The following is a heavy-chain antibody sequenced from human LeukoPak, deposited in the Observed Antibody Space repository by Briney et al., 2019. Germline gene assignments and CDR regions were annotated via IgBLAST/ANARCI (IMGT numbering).Heavy chain of an antibody. CDR1: GFTFSSYG. Sequence: GGSLRLSCAASGFTFSSYGMHWVRQAPGKGLEWVAVIWYDGSNKYYADSVKGRFTISRDNSKNTLYLQMNSLRAEDTAVYYCAKDSSGDGYNTYWGQGTLVTVSS. V-gene: IGHV3-33*06. D-gene: IGHD5-24*01. CDR2: IWYDGSNK. CDR3: AKDSSGDGYNTY. J-gene: IGHJ4*02.